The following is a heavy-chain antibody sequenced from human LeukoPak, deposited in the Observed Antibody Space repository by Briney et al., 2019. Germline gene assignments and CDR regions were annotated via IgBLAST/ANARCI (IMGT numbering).Heavy chain of an antibody. CDR2: IYYSGTT. J-gene: IGHJ4*02. CDR1: GGSISSYY. CDR3: ARGVYIAAAQYGY. V-gene: IGHV4-59*01. D-gene: IGHD6-13*01. Sequence: PSETLSLTCTVSGGSISSYYWTWIRQPPGKGLEWIGYIYYSGTTNYNPSLKSRVTISIDTSKNQFSLKLSSVTAADTAVYYCARGVYIAAAQYGYWGQGTLVTVSS.